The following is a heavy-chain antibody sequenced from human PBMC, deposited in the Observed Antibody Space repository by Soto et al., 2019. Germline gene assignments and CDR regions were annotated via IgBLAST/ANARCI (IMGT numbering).Heavy chain of an antibody. CDR1: GHPFTSYY. D-gene: IGHD6-19*01. V-gene: IGHV1-46*01. CDR2: INPSGGST. Sequence: GASVKVSSKAPGHPFTSYYMHWVRQAPGQGIEWMGIINPSGGSTSYAQKFQGRFTMTRDTSTSTVYMERSSLRPEDTAVYYCARDGRSGYSSGWYYFDYWGQGTLVTVSS. CDR3: ARDGRSGYSSGWYYFDY. J-gene: IGHJ4*02.